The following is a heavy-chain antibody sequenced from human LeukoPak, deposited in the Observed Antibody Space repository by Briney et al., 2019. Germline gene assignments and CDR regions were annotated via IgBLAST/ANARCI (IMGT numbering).Heavy chain of an antibody. CDR2: INHSGST. J-gene: IGHJ6*02. Sequence: MPSETLSLTCAVYGGSFSDYSWSWIRQPPGRGLEWIGEINHSGSTNYSPSLKSRVTISVDTSKNQFSLKLSSVTAADTAVYFCARGGGLDVWGQGATVTVSS. CDR1: GGSFSDYS. CDR3: ARGGGLDV. V-gene: IGHV4-34*01.